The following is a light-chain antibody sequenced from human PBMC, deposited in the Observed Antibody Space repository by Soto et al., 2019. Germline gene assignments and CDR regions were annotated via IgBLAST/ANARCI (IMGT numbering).Light chain of an antibody. CDR3: QYYGTSAPST. V-gene: IGKV3-20*01. Sequence: VLTQSPGTLSLSPGERTTLSCRASXXXXXXXXAWCQEKPGQPPRHLIHRGSSRAPGIPDRFSGGGSGTXXXXXISXXXXXDFAVYYCQYYGTSAPSTFGQGT. CDR2: RGS. J-gene: IGKJ1*01. CDR1: XXXXXXX.